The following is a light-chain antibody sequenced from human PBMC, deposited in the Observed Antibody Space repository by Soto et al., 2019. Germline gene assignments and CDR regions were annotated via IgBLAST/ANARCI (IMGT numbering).Light chain of an antibody. CDR3: CSYAGSYTVV. CDR2: DVN. Sequence: QSALTQPRSVSGSPGQSVTLSCTGTSSDVGGYHYVSWYQHRPGKAPKIIIYDVNKRPSGVPDRFSGSKSGNTASLTISGLQTEDEADYYCCSYAGSYTVVFGGGTKVTVL. V-gene: IGLV2-11*01. CDR1: SSDVGGYHY. J-gene: IGLJ2*01.